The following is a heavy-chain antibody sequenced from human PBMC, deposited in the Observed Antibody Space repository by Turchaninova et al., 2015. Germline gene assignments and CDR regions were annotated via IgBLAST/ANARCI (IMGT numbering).Heavy chain of an antibody. J-gene: IGHJ5*02. CDR2: ISAKNGKS. V-gene: IGHV1-18*04. CDR3: ARDSTPMIPLGWFDP. D-gene: IGHD3-16*01. CDR1: GYTFTSYG. Sequence: QVQLVQSGAEVKKPGASVKVSCKASGYTFTSYGISWVRQAPGQGLEWRGRISAKNGKSIYAQKVQGRVTMTTETSTTTAYMELRSLTFDDTAVYYCARDSTPMIPLGWFDPWGQGTLVTVSS.